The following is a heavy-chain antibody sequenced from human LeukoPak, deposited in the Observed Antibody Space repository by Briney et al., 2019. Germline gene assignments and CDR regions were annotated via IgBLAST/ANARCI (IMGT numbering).Heavy chain of an antibody. CDR3: AKRGGDGNPHDY. V-gene: IGHV3-74*03. CDR2: ISTDGTYT. CDR1: GFTFSSYW. J-gene: IGHJ4*02. D-gene: IGHD3-16*01. Sequence: GGSLRLSCAASGFTFSSYWMHWVRQAPGKGLVWVSRISTDGTYTEYADSVKGRFTISRDNAKDTLYLQVNSLRAEDTAVYYCAKRGGDGNPHDYWGQGTLVTVSS.